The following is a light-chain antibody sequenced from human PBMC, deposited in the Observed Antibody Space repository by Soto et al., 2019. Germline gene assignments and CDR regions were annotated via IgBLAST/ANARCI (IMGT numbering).Light chain of an antibody. J-gene: IGKJ5*01. V-gene: IGKV2-28*01. CDR3: MQALHAPPT. Sequence: DIVMTQSPLSLPVTPGEPASISCRSSQSLLQSNGYNYLDWYLQKPGQSPQLLIYLGSNRASGVPDRFSGSGSGTDFTLKISRVEAEDVGVYYCMQALHAPPTFGHGTRLEIK. CDR2: LGS. CDR1: QSLLQSNGYNY.